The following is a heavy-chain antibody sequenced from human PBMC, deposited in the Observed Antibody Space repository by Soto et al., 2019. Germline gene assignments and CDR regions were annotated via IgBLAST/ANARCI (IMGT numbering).Heavy chain of an antibody. CDR2: ISGSGGST. D-gene: IGHD6-13*01. CDR3: AKDPGQQLVQGY. J-gene: IGHJ4*02. V-gene: IGHV3-23*01. CDR1: GFTFSSYA. Sequence: GWSLRLSCAASGFTFSSYAMSWVRQAPGKGLEWVSAISGSGGSTYYADSVKGRFTISRDNSKNTLYLQMNSLRAEDTAVYYCAKDPGQQLVQGYWGQGTLVTVSS.